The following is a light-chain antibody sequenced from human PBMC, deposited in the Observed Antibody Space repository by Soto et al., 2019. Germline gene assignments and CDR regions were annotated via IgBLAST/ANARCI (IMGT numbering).Light chain of an antibody. V-gene: IGKV1-5*01. CDR3: QQYSSYWT. Sequence: DIQMTQSPSTLSASVGDRVTITCRASQSISSWLAWYQQKPGKAPKFLIYDASNLESGVPSRFSGSGSGTEFTLTISRLQPDDFATYYCQQYSSYWTFGQGTK. CDR1: QSISSW. J-gene: IGKJ1*01. CDR2: DAS.